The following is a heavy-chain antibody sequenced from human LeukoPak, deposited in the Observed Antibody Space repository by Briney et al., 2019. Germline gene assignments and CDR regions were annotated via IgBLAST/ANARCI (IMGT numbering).Heavy chain of an antibody. CDR3: ARYSSGWYEGYFDY. V-gene: IGHV1-18*01. J-gene: IGHJ4*02. D-gene: IGHD6-19*01. CDR1: GYTFTNYG. Sequence: ASVKVSCKASGYTFTNYGISWVRQAPGQGLEWMGWISAYNGDTNYAQKLQGRVTMTTDTSTSTAYMELRSLRSDDTAVYYCARYSSGWYEGYFDYWGQGTLVTVSS. CDR2: ISAYNGDT.